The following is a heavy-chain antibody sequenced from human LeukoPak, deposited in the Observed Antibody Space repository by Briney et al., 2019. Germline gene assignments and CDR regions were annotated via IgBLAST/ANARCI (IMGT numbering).Heavy chain of an antibody. CDR1: GFTFSSYA. V-gene: IGHV3-23*01. D-gene: IGHD1-26*01. J-gene: IGHJ6*02. CDR2: ISSMGGST. Sequence: GGSLRLSCAASGFTFSSYAMSWVRQAPGKGLEWVSLISSMGGSTYYADSVKGRFIISRDNTRNMLYLEMNNLRAEDTAVYFCAKDFTRIRYSNGYYWDYGMDVWGPGTTVTVSS. CDR3: AKDFTRIRYSNGYYWDYGMDV.